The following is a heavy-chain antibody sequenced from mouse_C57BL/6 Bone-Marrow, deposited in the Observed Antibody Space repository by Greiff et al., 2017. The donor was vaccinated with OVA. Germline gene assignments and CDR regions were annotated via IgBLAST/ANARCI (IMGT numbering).Heavy chain of an antibody. CDR3: ARAFITTVVADWYIDV. V-gene: IGHV1-81*01. Sequence: VQLPQSGAELARPGASVKLSCKASGYTFTSYGISWVKQRTGQGLEWIGEIYPRSGNTYYNEKFKGKATLTADKSSSTAYMEIRSLTSEDAAVYFCARAFITTVVADWYIDVWGTGTTVTVSS. J-gene: IGHJ1*03. CDR2: IYPRSGNT. CDR1: GYTFTSYG. D-gene: IGHD1-1*01.